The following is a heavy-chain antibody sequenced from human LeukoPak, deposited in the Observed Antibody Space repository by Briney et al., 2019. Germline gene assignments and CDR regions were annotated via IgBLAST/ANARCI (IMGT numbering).Heavy chain of an antibody. J-gene: IGHJ4*02. V-gene: IGHV3-30*19. CDR1: GFTFSSYG. D-gene: IGHD6-19*01. Sequence: PGGSLRLSCAASGFTFSSYGMPWVRQAPGKGLEWVAVISYDGSNKYYADSVKGRFTISRDNSKNTLYLQMNSLRAEDTAVYYCAREPLYLNIAVAGPFDYWGQGTLVTVSS. CDR3: AREPLYLNIAVAGPFDY. CDR2: ISYDGSNK.